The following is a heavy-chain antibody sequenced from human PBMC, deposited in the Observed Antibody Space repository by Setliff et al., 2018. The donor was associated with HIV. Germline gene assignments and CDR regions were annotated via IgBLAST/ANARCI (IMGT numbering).Heavy chain of an antibody. Sequence: GGSLRLSCAASGFTFSSYWMNWVRQAPGKGLEWVANIKQDGSEKYYVDSVKGRFTISRDNAKNSLYLQMNSLRPEDTALYYCAKLNSDTSMPGFWGQGTLVTVSS. J-gene: IGHJ4*02. D-gene: IGHD5-18*01. CDR3: AKLNSDTSMPGF. CDR2: IKQDGSEK. V-gene: IGHV3-7*03. CDR1: GFTFSSYW.